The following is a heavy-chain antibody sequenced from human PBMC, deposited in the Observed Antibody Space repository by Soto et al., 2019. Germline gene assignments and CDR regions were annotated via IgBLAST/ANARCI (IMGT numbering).Heavy chain of an antibody. CDR1: GGTFSSYT. D-gene: IGHD5-12*01. Sequence: ASVKVSCKASGGTFSSYTINWVRQATGQGLEWMGWMNPNSGNTGYAQKFQGRVTMTRNTSISTAYMELSSLRSEDTAVYYCARASLIYELSYWGQGTLVTVSS. CDR2: MNPNSGNT. V-gene: IGHV1-8*01. J-gene: IGHJ4*02. CDR3: ARASLIYELSY.